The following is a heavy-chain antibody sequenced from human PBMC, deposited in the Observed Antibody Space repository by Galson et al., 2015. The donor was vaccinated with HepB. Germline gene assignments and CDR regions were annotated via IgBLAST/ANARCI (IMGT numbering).Heavy chain of an antibody. D-gene: IGHD3-10*01. V-gene: IGHV3-23*01. J-gene: IGHJ4*02. CDR3: AKDGSGSSDRFDY. CDR2: ISGSGGST. Sequence: SLRLSCAASGFTFSSYAMSWVRQAPGKGLEWVSAISGSGGSTYYADSVKGRFTISRDNSKNTLYLQMNSLRAEDTAVYYCAKDGSGSSDRFDYWGQGTLVTVSS. CDR1: GFTFSSYA.